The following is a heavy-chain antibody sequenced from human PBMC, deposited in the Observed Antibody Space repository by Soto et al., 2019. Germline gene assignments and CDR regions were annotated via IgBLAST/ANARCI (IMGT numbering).Heavy chain of an antibody. J-gene: IGHJ4*02. CDR3: ARGVLV. D-gene: IGHD2-8*02. V-gene: IGHV4-31*03. CDR2: ISYSGSI. CDR1: GYSITGGTYY. Sequence: PSETLSLTCTVSGYSITGGTYYWSWIRQHPGKGLEWIGFISYSGSISYNPSLRSRVTISRDTSKNHFSLDLRSVTAADTAVYYCARGVLVWSQGSLVTVSS.